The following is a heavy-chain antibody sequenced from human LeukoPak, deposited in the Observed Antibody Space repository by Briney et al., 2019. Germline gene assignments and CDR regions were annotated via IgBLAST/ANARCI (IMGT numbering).Heavy chain of an antibody. Sequence: GWSLRLSCVASGFTFSTHWVSWVRQAPGKGLEWVANIKEDGSKTDYVDSVKGRFIISRDNAKNSVFLQMNSLRAEDTAIYYCAPQTMILVLGGQGTLVTVSS. CDR1: GFTFSTHW. D-gene: IGHD3-22*01. CDR3: APQTMILVL. CDR2: IKEDGSKT. V-gene: IGHV3-7*01. J-gene: IGHJ4*02.